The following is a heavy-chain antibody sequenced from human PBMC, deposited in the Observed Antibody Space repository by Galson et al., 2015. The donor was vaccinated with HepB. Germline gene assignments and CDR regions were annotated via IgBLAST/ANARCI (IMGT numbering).Heavy chain of an antibody. CDR1: GFSLKNSGVGVG. V-gene: IGHV2-5*02. D-gene: IGHD2-15*01. J-gene: IGHJ4*02. CDR2: IYWDDDK. Sequence: PALVKPTQTLTLTCSFSGFSLKNSGVGVGVGWFRQTPGKAPEWLALIYWDDDKRYSPSLKSRLMITTDSSKNQVVLTMAAMAPLDTATCYCAHRRGRGLFDSWGQGTLVTVSS. CDR3: AHRRGRGLFDS.